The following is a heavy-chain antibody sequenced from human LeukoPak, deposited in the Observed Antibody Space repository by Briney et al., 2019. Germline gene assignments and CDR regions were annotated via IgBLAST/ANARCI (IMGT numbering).Heavy chain of an antibody. CDR2: INTYNGNT. CDR1: GYTFTNHG. Sequence: ASVKVSSKASGYTFTNHGISWVRRAPGQGLEWMGWINTYNGNTNYAQKLQGRLIMTTDTSTSIVYMELRSLRSDDTAVYYCARVHRGGWFDRWGQGTLVTVSS. CDR3: ARVHRGGWFDR. V-gene: IGHV1-18*04. D-gene: IGHD3-10*01. J-gene: IGHJ5*02.